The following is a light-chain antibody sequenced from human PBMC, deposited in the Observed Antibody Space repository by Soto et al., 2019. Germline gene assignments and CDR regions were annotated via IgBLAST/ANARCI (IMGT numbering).Light chain of an antibody. CDR2: DSD. J-gene: IGLJ2*01. CDR3: GAWDDSLSVVL. V-gene: IGLV1-51*01. Sequence: QSVLTQPPSVSAAPGQKVTISCSGSSANIGNNYVSWYQHLPGTAPKLVIYDSDRRPSEIPDRFSGSKSGTSATLDITGLPTGDGADYYRGAWDDSLSVVLFGGGTKLTVL. CDR1: SANIGNNY.